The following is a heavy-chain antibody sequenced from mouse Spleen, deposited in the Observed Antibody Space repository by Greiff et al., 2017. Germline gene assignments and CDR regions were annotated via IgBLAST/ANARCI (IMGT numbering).Heavy chain of an antibody. V-gene: IGHV1-50*01. CDR2: IDPSDSYT. Sequence: QVQLKQSGAELVKPGASVKLSCKASGYTFTSYWMQWVKQRPGQGLEWIGEIDPSDSYTNYNQKFKGKATLTVDTSSSTAYMQLSSLTSEDSAVYYCAREGFEGFAYWGQGTLVTVSA. J-gene: IGHJ3*01. CDR3: AREGFEGFAY. CDR1: GYTFTSYW.